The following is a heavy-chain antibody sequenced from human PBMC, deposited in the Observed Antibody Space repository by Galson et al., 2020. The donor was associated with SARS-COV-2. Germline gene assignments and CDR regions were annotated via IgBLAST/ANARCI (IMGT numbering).Heavy chain of an antibody. J-gene: IGHJ6*02. CDR2: ISSSGSTI. D-gene: IGHD3-16*01. CDR3: ARDRGGEYYFYYFGMDV. Sequence: GGSLRLSCAASGFTFSSYEMNWVRQAPGKGLEWVLYISSSGSTIYYADSVKGRFTISRDNAKNSLYLQMNILRAEDTAVYYCARDRGGEYYFYYFGMDVWGQGTMVTVAS. CDR1: GFTFSSYE. V-gene: IGHV3-48*03.